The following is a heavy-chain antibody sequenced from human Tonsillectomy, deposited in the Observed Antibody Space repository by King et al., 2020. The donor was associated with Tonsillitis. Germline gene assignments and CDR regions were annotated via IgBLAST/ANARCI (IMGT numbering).Heavy chain of an antibody. CDR2: ISNDGSRT. Sequence: VQLVESGGGVVQPGRSLRLSCAASGFIFSSYSMHWVRQAPGKGLEWVTLISNDGSRTYYADSVKGRFTITRDNSNSTLYLQMTSLRTEATAVYYCARGRLWRSGWGIDNWGQGTLVTVSS. CDR3: ARGRLWRSGWGIDN. J-gene: IGHJ4*02. D-gene: IGHD6-19*01. V-gene: IGHV3-33*05. CDR1: GFIFSSYS.